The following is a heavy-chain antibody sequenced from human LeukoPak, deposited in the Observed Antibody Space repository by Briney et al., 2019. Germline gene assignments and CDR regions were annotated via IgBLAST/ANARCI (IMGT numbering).Heavy chain of an antibody. Sequence: ASVKVSCKAFGYSFISYAMHWERQAPGQRLEWMGWINAGNGNTKYSQKFQDKVTITRDTSASTAYMELSSLSSEDTAVYYCARSLQLWSDYWGQGTLVTVSS. D-gene: IGHD5-18*01. CDR1: GYSFISYA. CDR3: ARSLQLWSDY. V-gene: IGHV1-3*01. CDR2: INAGNGNT. J-gene: IGHJ4*02.